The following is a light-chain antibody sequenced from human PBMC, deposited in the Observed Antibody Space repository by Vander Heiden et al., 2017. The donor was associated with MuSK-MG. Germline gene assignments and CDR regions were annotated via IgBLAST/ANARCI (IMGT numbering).Light chain of an antibody. CDR1: QSISSY. J-gene: IGKJ1*01. CDR2: AAS. V-gene: IGKV1-39*01. Sequence: DTQMTQSPSSLSASVGDRVTITCRASQSISSYLNWYQQKPGKAPKLLIYAASSLQSGVPSRFSATGSGTDFTLTIISLQPEDFATYYCQQCYSTPRRFGPGTKVEIK. CDR3: QQCYSTPRR.